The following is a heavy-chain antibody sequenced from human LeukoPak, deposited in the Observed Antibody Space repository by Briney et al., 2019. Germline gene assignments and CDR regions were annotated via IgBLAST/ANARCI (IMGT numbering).Heavy chain of an antibody. CDR1: GGSISSYY. V-gene: IGHV4-59*01. Sequence: SETLSLTCTVSGGSISSYYWSWIRQPPGKGLEWIGYIYYSGSTNYNPSLKSRVTISVDTSKNQFSLKLSSVTAADTAVYYCARGGSGSYYNVYHWFDPWGQGTLVTVSS. CDR2: IYYSGST. J-gene: IGHJ5*02. CDR3: ARGGSGSYYNVYHWFDP. D-gene: IGHD3-10*01.